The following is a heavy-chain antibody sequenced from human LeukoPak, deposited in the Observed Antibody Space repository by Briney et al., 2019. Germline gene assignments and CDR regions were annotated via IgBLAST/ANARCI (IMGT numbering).Heavy chain of an antibody. J-gene: IGHJ4*02. Sequence: PSDTLSLTCTVSGGSISSVGYYWSWIRQHPGKGLEWIGYIYYSGSTYYNPSLKSRVSISVDTSKNQFSLKLSSVTAADTAVYYCARGQWERTFDYWGQGTLVTVSS. CDR3: ARGQWERTFDY. CDR2: IYYSGST. CDR1: GGSISSVGYY. D-gene: IGHD1-26*01. V-gene: IGHV4-31*03.